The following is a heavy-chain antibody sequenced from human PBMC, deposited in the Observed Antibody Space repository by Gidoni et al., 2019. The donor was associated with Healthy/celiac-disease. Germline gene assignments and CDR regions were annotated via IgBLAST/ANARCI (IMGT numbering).Heavy chain of an antibody. D-gene: IGHD3-10*01. CDR3: ARETPYYYGSGSYGVY. CDR1: GFTFSSYA. CDR2: ISGSGGST. V-gene: IGHV3-23*01. J-gene: IGHJ4*02. Sequence: GFTFSSYAMSWVRQAPGKGLEWVSAISGSGGSTYYADSVKGRFTISRDNSKNTLYLQMNSLRAEDTAVYYCARETPYYYGSGSYGVYWGQGTLVTVSS.